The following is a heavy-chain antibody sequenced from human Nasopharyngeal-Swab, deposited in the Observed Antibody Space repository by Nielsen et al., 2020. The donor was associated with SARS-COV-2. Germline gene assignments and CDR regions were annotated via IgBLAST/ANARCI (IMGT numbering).Heavy chain of an antibody. Sequence: GSLRLSCTVSGGSISSSSYYWGWIRQPPGKGLEWIGSIYYSGSTYYNPSLKSRVTISVDTSKNQFSLKLSSVTAADTAVYYCARERGRGGIWNYYYYHMDVWGKGTTVTVSS. CDR2: IYYSGST. D-gene: IGHD3-10*01. V-gene: IGHV4-39*07. CDR1: GGSISSSSYY. CDR3: ARERGRGGIWNYYYYHMDV. J-gene: IGHJ6*03.